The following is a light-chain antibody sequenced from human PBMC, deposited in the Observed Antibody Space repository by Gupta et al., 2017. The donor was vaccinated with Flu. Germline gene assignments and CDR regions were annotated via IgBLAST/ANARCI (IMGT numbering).Light chain of an antibody. CDR2: GNN. CDR3: KSYDNYLNGV. Sequence: QSVLTSPPPVSAAPGQWVTLSCTGSSSNIGAGYDVHWYQQLPGTAPRLLIYGNNKRPSGVPDRFSGSKSGTSASLAITGLQAEDEADYYCKSYDNYLNGVFGGGTKLTV. V-gene: IGLV1-40*01. J-gene: IGLJ3*02. CDR1: SSNIGAGYD.